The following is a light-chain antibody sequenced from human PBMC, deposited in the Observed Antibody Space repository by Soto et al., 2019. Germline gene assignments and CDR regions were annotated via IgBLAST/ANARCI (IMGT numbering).Light chain of an antibody. V-gene: IGKV3-20*01. CDR3: QQYGSSPT. Sequence: EIVLTQSPATLSLSPGERATLSCRASQSVSSYLAWYQQKPGQAPRLLIYDASNRATGIPARFSGSGSGTDFTLTISRLEPEDFAVYYCQQYGSSPTFGLGTKVEIK. CDR2: DAS. J-gene: IGKJ1*01. CDR1: QSVSSY.